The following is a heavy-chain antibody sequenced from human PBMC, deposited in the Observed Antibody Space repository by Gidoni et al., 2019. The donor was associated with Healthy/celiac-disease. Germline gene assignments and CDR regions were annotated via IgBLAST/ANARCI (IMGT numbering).Heavy chain of an antibody. CDR1: GYTFTSYG. CDR2: ISAYNGNT. CDR3: ARDLSGTKDYYYYYGMDV. J-gene: IGHJ6*02. Sequence: QVQLVQSGAEVKKPGASVKVSCKASGYTFTSYGISWVRQAPGQGLEWMGWISAYNGNTNYAQKLQGRVTMTTDTSTSTAYMELRSLRSDDTAVYYCARDLSGTKDYYYYYGMDVWGQGTTVTVSS. V-gene: IGHV1-18*04. D-gene: IGHD2-8*01.